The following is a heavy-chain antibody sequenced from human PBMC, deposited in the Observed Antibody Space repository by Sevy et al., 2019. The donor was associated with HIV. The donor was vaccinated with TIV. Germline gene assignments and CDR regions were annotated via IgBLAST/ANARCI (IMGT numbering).Heavy chain of an antibody. J-gene: IGHJ4*02. CDR1: GYSFTSYW. CDR2: IFPGDSDT. D-gene: IGHD6-19*01. V-gene: IGHV5-51*01. Sequence: GESLKISCKGSGYSFTSYWIGWVRQMPGKGLGGMGIIFPGDSDTRYSPTFQGQVNISADKSISTAYLQWNSLKASDTAMYYCARHRPVAGTLYYFDYWGQGTLVTVSS. CDR3: ARHRPVAGTLYYFDY.